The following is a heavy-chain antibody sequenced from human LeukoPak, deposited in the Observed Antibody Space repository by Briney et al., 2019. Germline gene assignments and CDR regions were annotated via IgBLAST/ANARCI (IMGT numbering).Heavy chain of an antibody. CDR1: GFTFSSYW. V-gene: IGHV3-7*01. Sequence: GGSLRLSCAASGFTFSSYWMSWVRQAPGKGLEWVANIKQDGSEKYYVDSVKGRFTIPRANAKNSLYLQMNSLRAEDTAVYYCARSCSSTSCYAVWFDPWGQGTLVTVSS. CDR2: IKQDGSEK. D-gene: IGHD2-2*01. J-gene: IGHJ5*02. CDR3: ARSCSSTSCYAVWFDP.